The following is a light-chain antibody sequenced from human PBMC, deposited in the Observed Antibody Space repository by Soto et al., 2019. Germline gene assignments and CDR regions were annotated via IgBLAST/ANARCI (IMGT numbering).Light chain of an antibody. V-gene: IGLV1-47*02. CDR1: SSNIGGTNY. CDR2: SNN. Sequence: QPVLTQPPSASGTPGQKVFISCSGSSSNIGGTNYAYWYQQLPGAAPKLLMHSNNLRPSGVPERISGSKFGTAASLAISGLRSEDEAVYYCSSHAGINNVVFGGGTKLTVL. J-gene: IGLJ3*02. CDR3: SSHAGINNVV.